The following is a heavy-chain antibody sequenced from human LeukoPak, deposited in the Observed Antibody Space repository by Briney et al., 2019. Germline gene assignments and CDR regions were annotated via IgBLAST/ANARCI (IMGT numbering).Heavy chain of an antibody. CDR2: ISAYNGNT. J-gene: IGHJ4*02. CDR1: GGTFSSYA. Sequence: GASVKVSCKASGGTFSSYAISWVRQAPGQGLEWMGWISAYNGNTNYAQKLQGRVTMTTDTSTSTAYMELRSLRSDDTAVYYCARDLEMPYYYDSSGYWPFDYWGQGTLVTVSS. V-gene: IGHV1-18*01. CDR3: ARDLEMPYYYDSSGYWPFDY. D-gene: IGHD3-22*01.